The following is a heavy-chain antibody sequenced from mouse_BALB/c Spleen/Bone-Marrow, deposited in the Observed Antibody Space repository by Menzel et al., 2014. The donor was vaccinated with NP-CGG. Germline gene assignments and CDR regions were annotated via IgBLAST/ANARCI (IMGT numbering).Heavy chain of an antibody. CDR3: ARTPWFAY. CDR2: IYPGDGDT. V-gene: IGHV1-80*01. Sequence: VQRVESGAELVRPGSSVKISCKASGYAFSSYWMNWVRQRPGQGLEWIGQIYPGDGDTNYNGKFKGKATLTADRSSSTAYMQLSSLTSEDSAVYFCARTPWFAYWGQGTLVTVSA. J-gene: IGHJ3*01. CDR1: GYAFSSYW.